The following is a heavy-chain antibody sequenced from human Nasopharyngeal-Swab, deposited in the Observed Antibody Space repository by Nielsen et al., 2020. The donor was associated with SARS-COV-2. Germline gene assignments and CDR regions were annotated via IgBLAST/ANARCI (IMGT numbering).Heavy chain of an antibody. J-gene: IGHJ3*02. V-gene: IGHV5-10-1*01. D-gene: IGHD4-17*01. Sequence: VRQMPGKGLEWVGRIDPSDSYTNYSPSFQGHVTISADKSITIAYMQWSSLKASDTAMYYCARRTGDSTLGDAFDIWGQGTMVTVSS. CDR2: IDPSDSYT. CDR3: ARRTGDSTLGDAFDI.